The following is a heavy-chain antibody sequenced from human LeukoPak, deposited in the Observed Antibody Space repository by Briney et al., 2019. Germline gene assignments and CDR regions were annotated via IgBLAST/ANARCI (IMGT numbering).Heavy chain of an antibody. CDR1: GFTFDDYA. CDR2: ISWSSGSI. J-gene: IGHJ5*02. V-gene: IGHV3-9*03. Sequence: GRSLRLSCAASGFTFDDYAMHWLRQAPGKGLEWVSGISWSSGSIGYADSVKGRFTISRDNAKNSLYLQMNSLRAEDMALYYCAKGAIAAAGQENNWFDPWGQGTLVTISS. CDR3: AKGAIAAAGQENNWFDP. D-gene: IGHD6-13*01.